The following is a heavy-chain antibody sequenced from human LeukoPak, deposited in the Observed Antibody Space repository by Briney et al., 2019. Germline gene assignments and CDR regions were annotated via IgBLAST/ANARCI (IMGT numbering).Heavy chain of an antibody. D-gene: IGHD3-22*01. V-gene: IGHV4-34*01. Sequence: PSESLSLTCAVYGGSFSGYYWSWIRQPPGKGLEWIGEINHSGSTNYNPSLKSRVTISVDTSKNQFSLKLSSVTAADTAVYYCARGRPRNYYDSSGYSIRDKGLFDYWGQGTLVTVSS. CDR1: GGSFSGYY. CDR2: INHSGST. CDR3: ARGRPRNYYDSSGYSIRDKGLFDY. J-gene: IGHJ4*02.